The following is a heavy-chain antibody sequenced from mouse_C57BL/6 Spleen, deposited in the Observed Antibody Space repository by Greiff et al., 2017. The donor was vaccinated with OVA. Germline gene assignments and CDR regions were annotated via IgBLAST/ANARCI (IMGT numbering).Heavy chain of an antibody. CDR3: ARDPYYYGSSFMGFDY. CDR1: GFTFSSYA. D-gene: IGHD1-1*01. J-gene: IGHJ2*01. V-gene: IGHV5-4*01. Sequence: EVKLMESGGGLVKPGGSLKLSCAASGFTFSSYAMSWVRQTPEKRLEWVATISDGGSYTYYPDNVKGRFTISRDNAKNNLYLQMSHLKSEDTAMYYCARDPYYYGSSFMGFDYWGQGTTRTVSS. CDR2: ISDGGSYT.